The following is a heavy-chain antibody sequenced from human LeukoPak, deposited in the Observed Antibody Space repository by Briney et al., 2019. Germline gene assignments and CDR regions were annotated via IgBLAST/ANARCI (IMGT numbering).Heavy chain of an antibody. J-gene: IGHJ4*02. Sequence: GGSLRLSCAASGFTFTSYAMSWVRQAPGKGLEWVSAITGSGGSTYYADSVKGRFTISRDNSKNTLYLQINSVTVDDAALYYCARGGVYIGSFFDYWGQGTLVTVSS. CDR3: ARGGVYIGSFFDY. D-gene: IGHD1-26*01. V-gene: IGHV3-23*01. CDR1: GFTFTSYA. CDR2: ITGSGGST.